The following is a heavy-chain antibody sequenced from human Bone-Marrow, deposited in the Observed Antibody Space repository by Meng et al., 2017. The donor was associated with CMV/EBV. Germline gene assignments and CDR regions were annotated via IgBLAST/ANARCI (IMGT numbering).Heavy chain of an antibody. Sequence: GESLKISCAASGFTFSSHWMSWVRQAPGKGLEWVANIKQEGREKYYVDSVKGRFTISRDNAKNTLYLQMNSLRAEDTAAYYCARDSAALGGMDVWGQGTTVTVSS. CDR1: GFTFSSHW. V-gene: IGHV3-7*01. J-gene: IGHJ6*02. D-gene: IGHD6-13*01. CDR3: ARDSAALGGMDV. CDR2: IKQEGREK.